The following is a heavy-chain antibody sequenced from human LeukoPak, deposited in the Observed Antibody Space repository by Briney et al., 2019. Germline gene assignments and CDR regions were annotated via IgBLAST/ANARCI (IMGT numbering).Heavy chain of an antibody. Sequence: GGSLRLSCAASGFTFSSYAMSWVRQAPEKGLEWVSAISGSGGSTYYADSVKGRFTISRDNSKNTLYLQMNSLRAEDTAVYYCAKSRNQYYYDSSGRGEFDYWGQGTLVTVSS. V-gene: IGHV3-23*01. D-gene: IGHD3-22*01. J-gene: IGHJ4*02. CDR1: GFTFSSYA. CDR2: ISGSGGST. CDR3: AKSRNQYYYDSSGRGEFDY.